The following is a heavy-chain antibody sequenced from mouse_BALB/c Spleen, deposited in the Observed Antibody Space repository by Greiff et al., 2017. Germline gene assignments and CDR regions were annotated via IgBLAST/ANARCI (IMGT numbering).Heavy chain of an antibody. Sequence: EVQLQESGPELVKPGASVKISCKASGYTFTDYNMHWVKQSHGKSLEWIGYINPYNGGTGYNQKFKSKATLTVDNSSSTAYMELRSLTSEDSAVYYSAANCYGSSPWFADWGQGTLVTVSA. CDR1: GYTFTDYN. D-gene: IGHD1-1*01. J-gene: IGHJ3*01. V-gene: IGHV1S29*02. CDR2: INPYNGGT. CDR3: AANCYGSSPWFAD.